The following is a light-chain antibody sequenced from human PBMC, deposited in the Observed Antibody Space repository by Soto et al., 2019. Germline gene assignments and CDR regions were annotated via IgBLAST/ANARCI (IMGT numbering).Light chain of an antibody. CDR3: QQFNVYPIT. CDR1: QDIRGA. CDR2: DVS. J-gene: IGKJ5*01. Sequence: AIQLTQSPSSLSASVGDRVTITCRASQDIRGALAWYQQKPGKAPKLLIYDVSSLESGVPSRFSGSGSGTDFTFTINSLQPEDFATYYCQQFNVYPITFGQGTRQEIK. V-gene: IGKV1-13*02.